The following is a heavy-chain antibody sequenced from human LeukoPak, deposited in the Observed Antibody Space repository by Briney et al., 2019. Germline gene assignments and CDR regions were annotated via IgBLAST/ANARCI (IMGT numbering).Heavy chain of an antibody. CDR1: GYTFTGYY. Sequence: GASVKVSCKASGYTFTGYYMHWVRQAPGQGLEWMGWINPNSGGTNYAQKFQRRVTMTRDTSISTAYMELSRLRSDDTAVYYCARVKTIFGVVIIPEYYMDVWGKGTTVTVSS. CDR2: INPNSGGT. V-gene: IGHV1-2*02. J-gene: IGHJ6*03. D-gene: IGHD3-3*01. CDR3: ARVKTIFGVVIIPEYYMDV.